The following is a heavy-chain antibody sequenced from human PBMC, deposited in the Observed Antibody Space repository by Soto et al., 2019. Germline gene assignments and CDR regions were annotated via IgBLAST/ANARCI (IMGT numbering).Heavy chain of an antibody. CDR1: GGTSSSYA. J-gene: IGHJ5*02. D-gene: IGHD2-15*01. CDR3: ARDLKCSGGSCYPNWFDP. Sequence: SVKVSCKASGGTSSSYAISWVRQAPGQGLEWMGGIIPIFGTANYAQKFQGRVTITADESTSTAYMELSSLRSEDTAVYYCARDLKCSGGSCYPNWFDPWGQGTLVTVSS. V-gene: IGHV1-69*13. CDR2: IIPIFGTA.